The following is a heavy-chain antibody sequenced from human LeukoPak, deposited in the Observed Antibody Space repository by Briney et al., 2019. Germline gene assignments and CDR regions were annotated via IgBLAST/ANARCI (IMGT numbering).Heavy chain of an antibody. CDR3: ANFVWEPRAFDL. V-gene: IGHV3-21*04. Sequence: GGSLRLSCAASGFTFSSYSMNWVRQAPGKGLEWVSSISSSGSNIYYADSVKGGFTMYRDNAKNSLYLQINHLRPEDSAIYDCANFVWEPRAFDLWGQGTMVTVSS. J-gene: IGHJ3*01. D-gene: IGHD1-26*01. CDR1: GFTFSSYS. CDR2: ISSSGSNI.